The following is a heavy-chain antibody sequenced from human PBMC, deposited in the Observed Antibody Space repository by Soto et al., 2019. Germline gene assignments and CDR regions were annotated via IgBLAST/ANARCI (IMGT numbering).Heavy chain of an antibody. CDR3: ARRRYRGVDCYTQYYYGMDV. Sequence: QVQLVQSGPEVKKPGSSVRISCRSGGDTFSSYTVSWVRQTPGQGLEWMGRIIPVLGVTNYSRKFKGRMTITADKSKTTAHMELSSLKSEDTARYYCARRRYRGVDCYTQYYYGMDVWGQGTSVIVSS. D-gene: IGHD2-21*02. CDR2: IIPVLGVT. V-gene: IGHV1-69*02. CDR1: GDTFSSYT. J-gene: IGHJ6*02.